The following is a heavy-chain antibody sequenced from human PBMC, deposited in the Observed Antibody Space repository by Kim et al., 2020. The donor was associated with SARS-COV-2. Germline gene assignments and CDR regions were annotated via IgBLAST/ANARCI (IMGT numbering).Heavy chain of an antibody. CDR1: GFTFSSYA. CDR3: AKDLRITMVRGVTPDGMDV. J-gene: IGHJ6*02. CDR2: ISGSGGST. D-gene: IGHD3-10*01. Sequence: GGSLRLSCAASGFTFSSYAMSWVRQAPGKGLEWVSAISGSGGSTYYADSVKGRFTISRDNSKNTLYLQMNSLRAEDTAVYYCAKDLRITMVRGVTPDGMDVWGQGTTVTVSS. V-gene: IGHV3-23*01.